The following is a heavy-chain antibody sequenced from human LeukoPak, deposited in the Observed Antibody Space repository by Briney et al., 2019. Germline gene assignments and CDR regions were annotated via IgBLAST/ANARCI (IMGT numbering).Heavy chain of an antibody. V-gene: IGHV3-23*01. Sequence: GGSLRLSCAASGFTFTTYAMRWVRQAPGKGLEWVSSISGSDGNIYYADSVKGRFTISRDNNRNTVDLQMNSLRAEDAAVYYCAKSLAFAATGGGMDVWDQGPTVTVSS. J-gene: IGHJ6*02. CDR1: GFTFTTYA. D-gene: IGHD2-15*01. CDR2: ISGSDGNI. CDR3: AKSLAFAATGGGMDV.